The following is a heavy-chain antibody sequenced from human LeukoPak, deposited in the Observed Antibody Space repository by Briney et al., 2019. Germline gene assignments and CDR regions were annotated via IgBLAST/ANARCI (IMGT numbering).Heavy chain of an antibody. Sequence: GGSLRLSCAASGFTFSSYSMNWVRQAPGKGLEWVSYISSSSSTIYYADSVKGRFTISRDNAKNTVYLQMNSLKAEDTAVYYCARVWYSGSYYYHYYMDVWGKGTTVTISS. V-gene: IGHV3-48*04. J-gene: IGHJ6*03. CDR1: GFTFSSYS. CDR3: ARVWYSGSYYYHYYMDV. D-gene: IGHD1-26*01. CDR2: ISSSSSTI.